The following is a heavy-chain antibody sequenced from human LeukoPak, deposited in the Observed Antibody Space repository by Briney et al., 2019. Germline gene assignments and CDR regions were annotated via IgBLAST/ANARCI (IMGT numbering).Heavy chain of an antibody. J-gene: IGHJ6*03. V-gene: IGHV4-39*07. CDR2: IYYSGST. Sequence: SETLSLTCTVSGGSISSSSYYWGWIRQPPGKGLEWIGSIYYSGSTYYNPSLKSRVTISVDTSKNQFSLKLRSVTAADTAVYYCARDAALSVFGPHYSSGWYQKNNYYYYYMDVWGKGTTVTISS. CDR3: ARDAALSVFGPHYSSGWYQKNNYYYYYMDV. D-gene: IGHD6-19*01. CDR1: GGSISSSSYY.